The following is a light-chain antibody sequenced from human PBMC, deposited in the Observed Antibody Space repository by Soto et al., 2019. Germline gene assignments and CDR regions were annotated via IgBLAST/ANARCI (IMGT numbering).Light chain of an antibody. CDR1: QGISSY. V-gene: IGKV1-8*01. CDR3: QQYNSYPWT. CDR2: AAS. Sequence: AIRMTQSPSSFSASTGDRVTITCRASQGISSYLAWYQQKPGKAPKLLIYAASTLQSGVPSRFSGSGSGTDFTLTISCLQSEDFATYYCQQYNSYPWTFSQGTKVDIK. J-gene: IGKJ1*01.